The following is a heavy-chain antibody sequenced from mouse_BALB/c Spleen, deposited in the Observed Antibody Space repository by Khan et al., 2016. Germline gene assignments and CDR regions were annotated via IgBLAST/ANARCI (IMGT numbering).Heavy chain of an antibody. Sequence: VELVESGAELAKPGASVKMSCKTSGYSFNIYWMHWVKQRPGQDLEWIGYINPSNGYTEYNQKFKDKATLTGDKSSSTVYMQLNSLTSEDSAVYYCARIPPDTLGYWGQGTSVIVSS. CDR3: ARIPPDTLGY. V-gene: IGHV1-7*01. CDR2: INPSNGYT. CDR1: GYSFNIYW. J-gene: IGHJ4*01.